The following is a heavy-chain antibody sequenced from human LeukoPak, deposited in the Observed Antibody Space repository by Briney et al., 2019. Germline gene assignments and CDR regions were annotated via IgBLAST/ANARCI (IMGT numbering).Heavy chain of an antibody. CDR1: GYTFTSYD. CDR2: MNPYSGNT. CDR3: ARVDFDWLSRSYHFDY. J-gene: IGHJ4*02. V-gene: IGHV1-8*01. Sequence: GASVPVSCKSPGYTFTSYDINWVRQPTGQGLEWVGWMNPYSGNTGYAQKFQGRVTMTRNTSLSHAYFELSSLRSQDTAVYYCARVDFDWLSRSYHFDYWGQGTLVTVSS. D-gene: IGHD3-9*01.